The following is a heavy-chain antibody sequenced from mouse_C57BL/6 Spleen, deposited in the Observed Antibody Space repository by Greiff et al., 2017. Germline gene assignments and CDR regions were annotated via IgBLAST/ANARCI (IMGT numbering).Heavy chain of an antibody. V-gene: IGHV1-50*01. CDR3: ARRGYYGSSYDY. Sequence: QVQLQQPGAELVKPGASVKLSCKASGYAFTSYWMQWVKQRPGQGLEWIGEIDPSDSYTNYNQKFKGKATLTVDTSSSTAYMQRSSLTSEDSAVYYCARRGYYGSSYDYWGQGTTLTVSS. J-gene: IGHJ2*01. CDR2: IDPSDSYT. CDR1: GYAFTSYW. D-gene: IGHD1-1*01.